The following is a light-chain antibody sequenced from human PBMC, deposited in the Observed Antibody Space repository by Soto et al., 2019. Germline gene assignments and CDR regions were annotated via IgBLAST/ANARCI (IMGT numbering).Light chain of an antibody. Sequence: DIHMTESPSTRAASVGGTVTVTGRASQSVSGWLAWYQQKPGEAPKVLIYDASALPRGVPSRFSGSGSGTKFTLTIASLQPDDFAAYYCQQYETFSGTFGPGTKVDIK. V-gene: IGKV1-5*01. CDR1: QSVSGW. CDR3: QQYETFSGT. CDR2: DAS. J-gene: IGKJ1*01.